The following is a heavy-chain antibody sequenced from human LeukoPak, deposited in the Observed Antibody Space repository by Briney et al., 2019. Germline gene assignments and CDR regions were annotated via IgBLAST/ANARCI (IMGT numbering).Heavy chain of an antibody. V-gene: IGHV3-30-3*01. J-gene: IGHJ3*02. CDR3: ARGDSSGHDAFDI. CDR1: EFSFNNFA. CDR2: ISYDGSIT. Sequence: GGSLRLSCAASEFSFNNFAMYWVRQAPGKGLEWLAVISYDGSITYYADSVKGRFTISRDNSNNTLHLQMNSLRAEDTAVYYCARGDSSGHDAFDIWGQGTMVTVSS. D-gene: IGHD6-19*01.